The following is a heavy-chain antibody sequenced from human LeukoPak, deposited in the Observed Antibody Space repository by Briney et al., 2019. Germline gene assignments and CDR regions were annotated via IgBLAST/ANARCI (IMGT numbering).Heavy chain of an antibody. CDR2: INHSGST. V-gene: IGHV4-34*01. D-gene: IGHD4-23*01. Sequence: PSETLSLTCAVHGGSLSGYYWSWIRQPPGKGLEWIGEINHSGSTNYNPSLKSRVTISVDTSKNQFSLKLSSVTAADTAVYYCARSPVHGGNSIYASDIWGQGTMVTVSS. CDR3: ARSPVHGGNSIYASDI. J-gene: IGHJ3*02. CDR1: GGSLSGYY.